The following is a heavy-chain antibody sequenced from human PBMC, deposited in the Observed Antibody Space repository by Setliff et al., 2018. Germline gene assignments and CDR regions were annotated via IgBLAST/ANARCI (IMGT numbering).Heavy chain of an antibody. CDR3: ARDPHFDS. J-gene: IGHJ4*02. Sequence: GGSLRLSCAASGFTFSSYAMTWVRQAPGKGLEWVSGVGASGVATSYADSVKGRFTISRDNAKNSLYLQMNSLRAEDTAVYYCARDPHFDSWGQGTLVTVSS. CDR2: VGASGVAT. CDR1: GFTFSSYA. V-gene: IGHV3-23*01.